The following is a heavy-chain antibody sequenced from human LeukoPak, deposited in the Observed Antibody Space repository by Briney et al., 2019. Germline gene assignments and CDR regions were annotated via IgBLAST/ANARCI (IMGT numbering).Heavy chain of an antibody. J-gene: IGHJ4*02. CDR1: GGSISSSTYY. V-gene: IGHV3-23*01. Sequence: ETLSLTCTVSGGSISSSTYYWGWIRQPPGKGLEWVSAISGSGDSTYYADSVKGRFTISRDNSKNTLYLQVNSLRAADTAIYHCAKDRRYSSGLGAFEYWGQGTLVTVSS. D-gene: IGHD6-19*01. CDR3: AKDRRYSSGLGAFEY. CDR2: ISGSGDST.